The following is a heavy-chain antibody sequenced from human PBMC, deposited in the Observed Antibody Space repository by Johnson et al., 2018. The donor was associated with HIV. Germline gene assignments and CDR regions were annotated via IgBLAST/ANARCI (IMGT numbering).Heavy chain of an antibody. V-gene: IGHV3-7*01. Sequence: EQLVESGGGLVQPGGSLRLSCAASGFTFNNYLMSWVRQGPGKGLEWVSNIKQDGSEKYYVDSVKGRFTISRDNAKNSLYLQMNSLRAEDTAVYYCARAPKQGFRDFAGGAFDVWGQGTMVTVSS. CDR2: IKQDGSEK. J-gene: IGHJ3*01. D-gene: IGHD2-21*02. CDR3: ARAPKQGFRDFAGGAFDV. CDR1: GFTFNNYL.